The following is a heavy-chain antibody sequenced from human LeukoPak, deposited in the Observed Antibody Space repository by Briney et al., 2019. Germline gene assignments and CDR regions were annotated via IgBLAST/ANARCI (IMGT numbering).Heavy chain of an antibody. Sequence: PGGSLRLSCAASGFTFSNSWMSWVRQAPGKGLEWVGRIKSKTGGGTTDYAAPVKGRFTISRDDSKNTLYLQMNSLKTEDTAVYYCTTSSYWGQGTLVTVSS. CDR2: IKSKTGGGTT. CDR3: TTSSY. CDR1: GFTFSNSW. V-gene: IGHV3-15*01. J-gene: IGHJ4*02.